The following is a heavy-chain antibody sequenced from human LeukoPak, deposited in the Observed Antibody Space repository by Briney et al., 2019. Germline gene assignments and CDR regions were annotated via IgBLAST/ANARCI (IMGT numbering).Heavy chain of an antibody. CDR1: GGSISSSSYY. J-gene: IGHJ2*01. D-gene: IGHD3-3*01. Sequence: SETLSLTXTVSGGSISSSSYYWGWIRQPPGKGLEWIGSIYYSGSTYYNPSLKSRVTISVDTSKNQFSLKLSSVTAADTAVYYCARLPGFWSGYVYWYFDLWGRGTLVTVSS. CDR3: ARLPGFWSGYVYWYFDL. CDR2: IYYSGST. V-gene: IGHV4-39*01.